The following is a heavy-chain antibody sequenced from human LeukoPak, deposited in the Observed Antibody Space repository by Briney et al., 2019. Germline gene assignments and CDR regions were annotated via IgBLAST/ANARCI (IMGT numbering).Heavy chain of an antibody. J-gene: IGHJ4*02. CDR2: VKQDGSET. Sequence: PGGSLRLSCAASGFTFSSYWMNWVRQAPGKGLEWVANVKQDGSETYYVDSVKGRSTISRDNAKNSLYLQVNSLRAEDTAVYYCAREAGPYDFWSGYSHWGQGTLVTVSS. D-gene: IGHD3-3*01. CDR1: GFTFSSYW. CDR3: AREAGPYDFWSGYSH. V-gene: IGHV3-7*01.